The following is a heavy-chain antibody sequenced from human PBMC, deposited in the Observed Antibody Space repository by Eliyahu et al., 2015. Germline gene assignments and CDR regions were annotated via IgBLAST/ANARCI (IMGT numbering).Heavy chain of an antibody. CDR3: ASSLVGSPFDF. D-gene: IGHD2-8*02. J-gene: IGHJ4*02. Sequence: QVHLVESGGALVKPRGSLRLSCTASGFIFSDYSMNWIRQAPGKGLEWISYISHTGGTTYYADSVKRRFTVSRDNVKKTLYLHLNSLRGDDTAMYYCASSLVGSPFDFWGQGTLVTVSS. CDR1: GFIFSDYS. CDR2: ISHTGGTT. V-gene: IGHV3-11*01.